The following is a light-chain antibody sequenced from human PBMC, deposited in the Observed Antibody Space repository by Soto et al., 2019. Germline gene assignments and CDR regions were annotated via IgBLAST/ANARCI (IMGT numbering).Light chain of an antibody. Sequence: DIPMTQSPSFLSLSVGDRVIITCRASQSISRNLNWYQQKPGKAPKLLIYAASSLQSGVPSRFRGSGSGTYFTLTISSLQPEDFAHYYCQQTYSLPYTFGQGTKLEIK. V-gene: IGKV1-39*01. J-gene: IGKJ2*01. CDR1: QSISRN. CDR2: AAS. CDR3: QQTYSLPYT.